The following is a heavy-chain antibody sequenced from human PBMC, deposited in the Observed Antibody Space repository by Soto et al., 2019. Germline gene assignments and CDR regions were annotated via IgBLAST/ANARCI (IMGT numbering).Heavy chain of an antibody. Sequence: GGSLRLSCAPSGFTFSSYVMHWVRQAPGKGLEWVAVISYDGSNKYYADSVKGRFTISRDNSKNTLYLQMNSLRAEDTAVYYCAKDGSKTPRGVYNYYYYYGMDVWGQGTTVTVSS. CDR2: ISYDGSNK. J-gene: IGHJ6*02. CDR1: GFTFSSYV. CDR3: AKDGSKTPRGVYNYYYYYGMDV. V-gene: IGHV3-30*18. D-gene: IGHD2-8*01.